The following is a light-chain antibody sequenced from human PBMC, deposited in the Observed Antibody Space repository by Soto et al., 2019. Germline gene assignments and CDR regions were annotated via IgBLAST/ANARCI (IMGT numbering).Light chain of an antibody. Sequence: DIQMTQSPSSLSASVGDRVTITCRASQGIRNDLGWFQQKPGKAPKRLIFAASNLESGVPSRFSGSGSGTEFTRTISSRQAEDFATYYCQHPKWAFGQGTTVEI. CDR2: AAS. CDR1: QGIRND. CDR3: QHPKWA. J-gene: IGKJ1*01. V-gene: IGKV1-17*01.